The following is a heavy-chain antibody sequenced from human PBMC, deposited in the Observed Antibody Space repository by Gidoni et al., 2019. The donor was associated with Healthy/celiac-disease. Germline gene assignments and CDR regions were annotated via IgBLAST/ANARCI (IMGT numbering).Heavy chain of an antibody. V-gene: IGHV3-33*01. Sequence: QVQLVESGGGVVQPGRSLRLSCAASGFTFSSSGMHWVRQAPGKGLGWVAVIWYDGSNKYYADSVKGRFTISRDNSKNTLYLQMNSLRAEDTAVYYCARDVLDGDIAAAGPFDYWGQGTLVTVSS. CDR3: ARDVLDGDIAAAGPFDY. J-gene: IGHJ4*02. CDR2: IWYDGSNK. D-gene: IGHD6-13*01. CDR1: GFTFSSSG.